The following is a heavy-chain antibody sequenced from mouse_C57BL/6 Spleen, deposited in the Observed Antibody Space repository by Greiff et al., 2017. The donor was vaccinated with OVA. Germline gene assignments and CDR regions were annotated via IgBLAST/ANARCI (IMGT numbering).Heavy chain of an antibody. D-gene: IGHD2-2*01. CDR1: GYTFTEYT. CDR2: FYPGSVSI. J-gene: IGHJ4*01. CDR3: ARHEEGGTIYYVYDADGYYAMDY. Sequence: VQLQQSGAELVKPGASVKLSCQASGYTFTEYTIHWVKQRSGQGLEWIGWFYPGSVSIKSNEKFKDKAPLTADKSSSTVSLALSRLTSEDSAVYCCARHEEGGTIYYVYDADGYYAMDYWGQGTSVTVSS. V-gene: IGHV1-62-2*01.